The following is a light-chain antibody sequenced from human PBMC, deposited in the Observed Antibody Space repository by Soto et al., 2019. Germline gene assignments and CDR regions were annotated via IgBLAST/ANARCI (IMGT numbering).Light chain of an antibody. Sequence: QSALTQPHSVSGSPGQSVTISCTGTSSDVGSYNRVSWYQQPPGTAPKVMIYDVSNRPSGVPDRFSGSKSGNTASLTISGLQAEDESDYYCSSYTSSSTYVFGTGTKLTVL. CDR1: SSDVGSYNR. CDR2: DVS. J-gene: IGLJ1*01. CDR3: SSYTSSSTYV. V-gene: IGLV2-18*02.